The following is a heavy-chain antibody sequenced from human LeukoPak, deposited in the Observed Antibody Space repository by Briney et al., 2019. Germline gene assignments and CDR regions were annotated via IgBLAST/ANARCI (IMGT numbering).Heavy chain of an antibody. Sequence: SETLSLTCTVSGGSISSSSYYWSWIRQPPGKGLEWIGEINHSGSTNYNPSLKSRVTISVDTSKNQFSLKLSSVTAADTAVYYCARRWRGCSGGSCRINWFDPWGQGTLVTVSS. CDR2: INHSGST. D-gene: IGHD2-15*01. CDR1: GGSISSSSYY. CDR3: ARRWRGCSGGSCRINWFDP. V-gene: IGHV4-39*07. J-gene: IGHJ5*02.